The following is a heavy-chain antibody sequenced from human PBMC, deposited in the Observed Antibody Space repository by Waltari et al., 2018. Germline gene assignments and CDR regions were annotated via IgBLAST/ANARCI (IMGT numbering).Heavy chain of an antibody. V-gene: IGHV3-7*01. Sequence: EVQLVESGGGLVQPGGSLRLSCAASEFTFAYYWVTWVRQAPGKGLEWVANIKEDGSEKYYVDSVKGRFTISRDNAKNSLYLQMSSLRVEDTAVYYCATQSWSNFEYWGQGTLVTVSS. CDR3: ATQSWSNFEY. CDR1: EFTFAYYW. D-gene: IGHD3-3*01. CDR2: IKEDGSEK. J-gene: IGHJ4*02.